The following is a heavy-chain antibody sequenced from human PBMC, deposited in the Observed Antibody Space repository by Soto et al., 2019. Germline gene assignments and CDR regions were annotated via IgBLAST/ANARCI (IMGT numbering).Heavy chain of an antibody. Sequence: PGKSLKISCKGSVYSFTSYWIGWVRQMPGKGLEWMGIIYPGDSDTRYSPSFQGQVTISADKSISTAYLQWSSLKASDTAMYYCARANYYYDSSGYYYVGAFDIWGHGTMGTVSS. CDR2: IYPGDSDT. J-gene: IGHJ3*02. D-gene: IGHD3-22*01. V-gene: IGHV5-51*01. CDR1: VYSFTSYW. CDR3: ARANYYYDSSGYYYVGAFDI.